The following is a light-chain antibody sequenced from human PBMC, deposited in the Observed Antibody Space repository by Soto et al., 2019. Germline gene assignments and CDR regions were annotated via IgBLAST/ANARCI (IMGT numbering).Light chain of an antibody. Sequence: QSALTQPASVSGSPGQSITISCTGASSDIGTDNYVSWYQQHPGKAPQPMIYEVSNRFSGVSNRFSGSKSGNTASLTISGLQADDEAHYYCSSFTTSSTVVFGGGTKLTVL. CDR2: EVS. CDR3: SSFTTSSTVV. CDR1: SSDIGTDNY. V-gene: IGLV2-14*01. J-gene: IGLJ2*01.